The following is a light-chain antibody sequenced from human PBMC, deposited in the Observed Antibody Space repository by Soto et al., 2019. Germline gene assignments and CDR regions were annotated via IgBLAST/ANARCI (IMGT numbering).Light chain of an antibody. Sequence: QSVLTQPASLSGSPGQSITISCTGTSSDIGGYNFVSWYQQHPGKAPKLMIFDVTNRPSGVSDRFSGSKSGETASLTISGLQSEDEADYYCSSYTGSSTLVVFGGGTQVTVL. J-gene: IGLJ3*02. V-gene: IGLV2-14*03. CDR2: DVT. CDR3: SSYTGSSTLVV. CDR1: SSDIGGYNF.